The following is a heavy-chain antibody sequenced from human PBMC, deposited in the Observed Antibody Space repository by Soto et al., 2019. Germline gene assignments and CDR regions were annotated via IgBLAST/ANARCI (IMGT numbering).Heavy chain of an antibody. CDR1: GFTFSTYS. Sequence: GSLRLSCAASGFTFSTYSMNWVRQAPGKGLEWVSSISGSGNYTHYADFLRGRFTISRDNAKTSLYLQMNSLRAEDTAVYYCAREGINNYNEYYFDSWGQGTVVTVSS. D-gene: IGHD4-4*01. J-gene: IGHJ4*02. CDR3: AREGINNYNEYYFDS. V-gene: IGHV3-21*01. CDR2: ISGSGNYT.